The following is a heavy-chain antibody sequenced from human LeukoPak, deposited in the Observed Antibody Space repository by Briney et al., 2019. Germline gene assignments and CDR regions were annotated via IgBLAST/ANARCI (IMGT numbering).Heavy chain of an antibody. Sequence: ASVTVSCKASGYTFTSYGISWVRQAPGQGLEWMGWISAYNGNTNYAQKLQGGVTMTTDTSTSTAYMELSRLRSDDTAVYYCARPVTRGGYYYDSSGYYNYWGQGTLVTVSS. V-gene: IGHV1-18*01. CDR1: GYTFTSYG. CDR3: ARPVTRGGYYYDSSGYYNY. J-gene: IGHJ4*02. D-gene: IGHD3-22*01. CDR2: ISAYNGNT.